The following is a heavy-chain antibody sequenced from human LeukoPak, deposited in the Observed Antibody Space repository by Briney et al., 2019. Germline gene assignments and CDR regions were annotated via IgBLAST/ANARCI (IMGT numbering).Heavy chain of an antibody. CDR1: GFTFSGAW. CDR3: TTDAGYDSRWYNW. D-gene: IGHD1-20*01. J-gene: IGHJ4*02. CDR2: IKSMSAGGTT. V-gene: IGHV3-15*01. Sequence: GGSLRLSCAASGFTFSGAWMSWVRQAPGKGLEWVGRIKSMSAGGTTDYASSVKGRFIISRDDSKNTLSLQLNSLTTEDTAVYYCTTDAGYDSRWYNWWGQGTLVTVSS.